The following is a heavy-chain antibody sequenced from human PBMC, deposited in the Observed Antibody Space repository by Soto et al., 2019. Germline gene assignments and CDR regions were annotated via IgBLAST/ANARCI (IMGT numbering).Heavy chain of an antibody. CDR1: GGSVSNISDY. CDR3: ARAVGFGYYYYHLDI. CDR2: IYYSGSA. Sequence: SETLSLTCTVSGGSVSNISDYWSWVRQPPGKGLEWIGYIYYSGSADYNPSLGSRVTISLDTSKNQFSLKLSSVTTADTAVYYCARAVGFGYYYYHLDIWGQGTTVTVSS. D-gene: IGHD3-10*01. V-gene: IGHV4-61*01. J-gene: IGHJ6*03.